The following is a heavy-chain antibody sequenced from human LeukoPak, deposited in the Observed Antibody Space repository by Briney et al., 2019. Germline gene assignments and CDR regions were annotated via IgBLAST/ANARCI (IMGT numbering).Heavy chain of an antibody. J-gene: IGHJ6*03. Sequence: GGSLRLSCAASGFTFSTYAMSWVRQAAGKGLEWVSLISGSGGGTYYADSVKGRFTISRDNSKNTLYLQLNSLRVEDTAVYYCAKNRGAGSHYYYHMNVWGKWTTVTVSS. D-gene: IGHD1-26*01. CDR1: GFTFSTYA. CDR3: AKNRGAGSHYYYHMNV. V-gene: IGHV3-23*01. CDR2: ISGSGGGT.